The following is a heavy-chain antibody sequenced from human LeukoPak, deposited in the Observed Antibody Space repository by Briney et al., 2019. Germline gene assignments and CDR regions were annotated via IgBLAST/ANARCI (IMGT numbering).Heavy chain of an antibody. D-gene: IGHD1-26*01. Sequence: ASVKVSCKASGGTFSSYAISWVRQAPGQGLEWMGRIIPILGIANYAQKFQGRVTITADKSTSTAYMELSSLRSEDTAVYYCARVVVLSGSYSFDYWGQGTLVTVSS. V-gene: IGHV1-69*04. CDR3: ARVVVLSGSYSFDY. J-gene: IGHJ4*02. CDR2: IIPILGIA. CDR1: GGTFSSYA.